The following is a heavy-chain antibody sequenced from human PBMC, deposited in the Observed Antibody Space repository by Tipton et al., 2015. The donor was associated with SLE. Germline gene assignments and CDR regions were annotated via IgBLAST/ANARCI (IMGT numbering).Heavy chain of an antibody. D-gene: IGHD2-2*01. CDR2: INHRGST. J-gene: IGHJ4*02. V-gene: IGHV4-34*01. CDR3: ARGGIVVVPAAIPPTN. Sequence: LRLSCTVSGGSISGYYWSWIRQPPGKGLEWIGEINHRGSTNYNPSLKSRVTISVDTSKNQFSLKLSSVTAADTAVYYCARGGIVVVPAAIPPTNWGQGTLVTVSS. CDR1: GGSISGYY.